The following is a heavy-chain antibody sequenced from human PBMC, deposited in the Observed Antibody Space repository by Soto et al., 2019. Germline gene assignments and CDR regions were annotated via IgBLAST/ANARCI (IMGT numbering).Heavy chain of an antibody. Sequence: PGESLKISCKGSGYSFTSYWISWVRQMPGKGLEWMGRIDPSDSYTNYSPSFQGHVTISADKSISTAYLQWSSLKASDTAMYYCARAVGYSSSWYWFDPWGQGTLVTVSS. CDR2: IDPSDSYT. V-gene: IGHV5-10-1*01. CDR1: GYSFTSYW. D-gene: IGHD6-13*01. CDR3: ARAVGYSSSWYWFDP. J-gene: IGHJ5*02.